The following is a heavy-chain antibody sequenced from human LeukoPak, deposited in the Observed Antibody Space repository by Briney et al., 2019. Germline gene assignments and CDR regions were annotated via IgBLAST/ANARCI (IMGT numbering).Heavy chain of an antibody. CDR2: IIPIFGTA. D-gene: IGHD6-19*01. J-gene: IGHJ4*02. V-gene: IGHV1-69*13. Sequence: SVKVSCKASGGTFSSYAISWVRQAPGQGLEWMGGIIPIFGTANYAQKFQGRVTITADESTSTAYMELSSLRSEDTAVYYCARDRFPSSGWYWDWGQGTLVTVSS. CDR3: ARDRFPSSGWYWD. CDR1: GGTFSSYA.